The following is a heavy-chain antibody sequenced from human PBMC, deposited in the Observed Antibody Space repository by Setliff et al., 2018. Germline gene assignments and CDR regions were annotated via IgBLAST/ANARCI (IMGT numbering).Heavy chain of an antibody. CDR1: GGTFSSYA. CDR3: ARDSYGDNLPYNWFAP. V-gene: IGHV1-69*05. D-gene: IGHD4-17*01. CDR2: IIPMFGTT. J-gene: IGHJ5*02. Sequence: GASVKVSCKASGGTFSSYAIDWVRQAPGQGLEWMGGIIPMFGTTNYARKFQDRVTITTDESTSTAYMEPNSLRSEDTAIYYCARDSYGDNLPYNWFAPWGQGTLVTVSS.